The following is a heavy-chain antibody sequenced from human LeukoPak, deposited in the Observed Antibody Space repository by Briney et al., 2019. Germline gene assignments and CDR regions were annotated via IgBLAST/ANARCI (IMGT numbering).Heavy chain of an antibody. Sequence: GGCLRLSCAASGFTFDDYAMHWVRQAPGKGLEWVSGISWNSGSIGYADSVKGRFTISRDNAKNSLYLQMNSLRAEDTALYYCAKEDGWELGTDFDYWGQGTLVTVSS. V-gene: IGHV3-9*01. CDR2: ISWNSGSI. CDR1: GFTFDDYA. CDR3: AKEDGWELGTDFDY. D-gene: IGHD1-26*01. J-gene: IGHJ4*02.